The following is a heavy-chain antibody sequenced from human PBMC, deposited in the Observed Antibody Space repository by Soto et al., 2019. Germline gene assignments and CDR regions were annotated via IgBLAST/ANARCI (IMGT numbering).Heavy chain of an antibody. CDR1: GFTFSDYY. V-gene: IGHV3-11*01. D-gene: IGHD6-19*01. CDR2: ISSSGSTI. CDR3: ARDSSQIYSPVAVAGTDAFDI. J-gene: IGHJ3*02. Sequence: GGSLRLSCAASGFTFSDYYMSWIRQAPGKGLEWVSYISSSGSTIYYADSVKGRFTISRDNAKNSLYLQMNSLRAEDTAVYYCARDSSQIYSPVAVAGTDAFDIWGQGTMVTVSS.